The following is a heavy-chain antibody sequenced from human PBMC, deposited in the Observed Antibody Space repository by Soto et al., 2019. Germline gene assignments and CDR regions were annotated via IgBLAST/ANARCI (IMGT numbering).Heavy chain of an antibody. CDR3: ARARETAMVAYYFDY. CDR1: GFTVSSNY. Sequence: GGSLRLSCAASGFTVSSNYMSWVRQAPGKGLEWVSVIYSGGSTYYADSVKGRFTISRDNSKNTLYLQMNSLRAEDTAVYYCARARETAMVAYYFDYWGQGTLVTVSS. V-gene: IGHV3-53*01. J-gene: IGHJ4*02. D-gene: IGHD5-18*01. CDR2: IYSGGST.